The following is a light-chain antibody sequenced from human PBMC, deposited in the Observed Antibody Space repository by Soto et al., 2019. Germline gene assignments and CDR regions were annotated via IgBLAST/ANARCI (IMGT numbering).Light chain of an antibody. Sequence: DIQLTQSPSTLSASVGDRVTITCRASQSISSWLAWYQQKLGKAPKLLIHQASSLESGVPSRFSGSGSGTEFTLTINSLQPGDFATYYLQQYKSYPLTVGGGTNVDIK. CDR3: QQYKSYPLT. CDR2: QAS. V-gene: IGKV1-5*03. CDR1: QSISSW. J-gene: IGKJ4*02.